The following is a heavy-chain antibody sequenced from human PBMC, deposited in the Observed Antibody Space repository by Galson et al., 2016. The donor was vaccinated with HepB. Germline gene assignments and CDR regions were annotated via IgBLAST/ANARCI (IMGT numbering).Heavy chain of an antibody. CDR1: GFTFSSYA. CDR2: ISYDGSKK. Sequence: SLRLSCAASGFTFSSYAMHWVRQAPGKGPEWVAGISYDGSKKYYADSVQGRFTISRDNSKNTLYLQMNSLRVEDTAMYYCARESVRTFYYDSSGYRWAFDIWGQGTMVTVSS. CDR3: ARESVRTFYYDSSGYRWAFDI. D-gene: IGHD3-22*01. J-gene: IGHJ3*02. V-gene: IGHV3-30-3*01.